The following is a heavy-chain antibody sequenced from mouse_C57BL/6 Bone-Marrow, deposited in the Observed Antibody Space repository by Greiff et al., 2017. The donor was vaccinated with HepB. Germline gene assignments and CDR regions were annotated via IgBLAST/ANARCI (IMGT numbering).Heavy chain of an antibody. CDR3: ARGATVVAKPSYWYFEV. J-gene: IGHJ1*03. D-gene: IGHD1-1*01. CDR2: IYPGDGDT. V-gene: IGHV1-80*01. Sequence: QVQLQQSGAELVKPGASVKISCKASGYAFSSYWMNWVKQRPGKGLEWIGQIYPGDGDTNSTGKFKGKATLTADKSSSTAYMQLSSLTSEDSAVYFCARGATVVAKPSYWYFEVWGTGTTVTVSS. CDR1: GYAFSSYW.